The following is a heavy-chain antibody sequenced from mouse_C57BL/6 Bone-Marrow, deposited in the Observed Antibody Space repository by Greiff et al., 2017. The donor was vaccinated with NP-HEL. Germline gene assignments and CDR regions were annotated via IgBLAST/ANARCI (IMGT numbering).Heavy chain of an antibody. Sequence: VQLQQSGPGLVAPSQSLSITCTVSGFSLTSYAISWVRQPPGKGLEWLGVIWTGGGPNYNSALKSRLSISKDNSKSQVFLKMNSLQTDDTAVYYCARSDYTYFDYWGQGTTLTVSS. CDR1: GFSLTSYA. D-gene: IGHD2-13*01. V-gene: IGHV2-9-1*01. CDR3: ARSDYTYFDY. CDR2: IWTGGGP. J-gene: IGHJ2*01.